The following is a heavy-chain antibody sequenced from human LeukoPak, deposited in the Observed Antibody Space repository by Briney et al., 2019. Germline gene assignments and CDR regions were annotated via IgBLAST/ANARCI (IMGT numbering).Heavy chain of an antibody. Sequence: GGSLRLSCAASGFTFSDYWMSWVRLAPGKGLEWVANVKQDGSEKYYVDSVKGRFTISRDNAKNSLFLQMNSLRAEDTAVYYCARALDTSSSRYQPFEYWGQGTLVTVSS. D-gene: IGHD2-2*01. J-gene: IGHJ4*02. V-gene: IGHV3-7*01. CDR3: ARALDTSSSRYQPFEY. CDR2: VKQDGSEK. CDR1: GFTFSDYW.